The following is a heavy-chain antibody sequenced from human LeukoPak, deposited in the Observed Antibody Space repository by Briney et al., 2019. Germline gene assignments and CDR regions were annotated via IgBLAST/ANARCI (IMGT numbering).Heavy chain of an antibody. CDR3: ARDSLTPL. Sequence: SETLSLTCAVSGGSISSYYWSWIRQPPGKGLEWIGYIYYSGSTNYNPSLKSRVTISVDTSKNQFSLKLSSVTAADTAVYYCARDSLTPLWGQGTLVTISS. V-gene: IGHV4-59*01. D-gene: IGHD1-14*01. CDR2: IYYSGST. CDR1: GGSISSYY. J-gene: IGHJ4*02.